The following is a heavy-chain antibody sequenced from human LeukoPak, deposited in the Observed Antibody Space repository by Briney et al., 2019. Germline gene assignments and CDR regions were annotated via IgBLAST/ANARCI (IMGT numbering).Heavy chain of an antibody. D-gene: IGHD3-22*01. Sequence: PSETLSLTCAVYGGSFSGYYWSWIRQPPGKGLEWIGEINHSGSTNYNPSLKSRVTISVDTSKNQFSLKLSSVTAADTAVYYCARPGGSGYYPYYFDYWGQGTLVTVSS. J-gene: IGHJ4*02. CDR1: GGSFSGYY. CDR3: ARPGGSGYYPYYFDY. V-gene: IGHV4-34*01. CDR2: INHSGST.